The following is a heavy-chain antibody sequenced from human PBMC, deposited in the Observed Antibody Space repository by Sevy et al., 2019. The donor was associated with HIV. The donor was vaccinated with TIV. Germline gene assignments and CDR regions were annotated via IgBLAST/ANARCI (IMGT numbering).Heavy chain of an antibody. J-gene: IGHJ4*02. Sequence: GGSLRLSCTASGFDFPNAWMNWIRQVPGKGLEWVGHIKSITDGGAADYAAPVKGRFTISRHDSKKTLYLQMNSLKAEDTAVYYCSTDDLISYWGRGTLVTVSS. D-gene: IGHD3-3*02. V-gene: IGHV3-15*07. CDR3: STDDLISY. CDR2: IKSITDGGAA. CDR1: GFDFPNAW.